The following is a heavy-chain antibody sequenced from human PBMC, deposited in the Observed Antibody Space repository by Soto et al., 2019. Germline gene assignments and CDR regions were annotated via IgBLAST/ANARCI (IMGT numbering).Heavy chain of an antibody. CDR2: IWYDGSNK. CDR3: ARDDTYYYDSSGYYGIKYYYYGMDV. Sequence: QVQLVESGGGVVQPGRSLRLSCAASGFTFSSYGMHWVRQAPGKGLEWVAVIWYDGSNKYYADSVKGRFTISRDNSKNTMYLQMNSLRAEDTAVYYCARDDTYYYDSSGYYGIKYYYYGMDVWGQGTTVTVSS. J-gene: IGHJ6*02. D-gene: IGHD3-22*01. CDR1: GFTFSSYG. V-gene: IGHV3-33*01.